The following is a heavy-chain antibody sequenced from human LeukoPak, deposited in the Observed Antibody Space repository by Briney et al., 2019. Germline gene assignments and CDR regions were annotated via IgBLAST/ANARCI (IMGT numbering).Heavy chain of an antibody. CDR2: IIPVFGTT. V-gene: IGHV1-69*05. Sequence: SVKVSCKTSGGVFSDYPVSWVRLAPGQGLEWMGGIIPVFGTTTYAPKFQGRVSLSIHESAGTAYMELSSLRSEDTAVYYCARETTVTTAFDIWGQGTMVTVSS. D-gene: IGHD4-17*01. CDR3: ARETTVTTAFDI. CDR1: GGVFSDYP. J-gene: IGHJ3*02.